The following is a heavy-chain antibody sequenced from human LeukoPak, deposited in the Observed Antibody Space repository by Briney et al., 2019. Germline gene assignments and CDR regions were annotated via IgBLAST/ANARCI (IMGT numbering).Heavy chain of an antibody. CDR3: SRDFVGADDY. D-gene: IGHD1-26*01. J-gene: IGHJ4*02. V-gene: IGHV3-74*01. CDR2: INPDGSRI. Sequence: GGSLRLSCAASGFTLSNYWMHWVRQAPGKGPVWVSRINPDGSRIDYAESVRGRFTISRDSAKNTLYLQMNSPRAEDTAVYYCSRDFVGADDYWGQGTLVAVSS. CDR1: GFTLSNYW.